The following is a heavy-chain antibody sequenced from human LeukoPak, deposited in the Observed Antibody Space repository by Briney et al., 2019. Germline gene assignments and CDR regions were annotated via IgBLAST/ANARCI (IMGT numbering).Heavy chain of an antibody. CDR3: ARVVGGYFQYNWFDP. CDR2: IIPIFGIA. V-gene: IGHV1-69*04. Sequence: SVKVSCKASGGTFSSYAISWVRQAPGQGLEWMGRIIPIFGIANYAQKFQGRVTITADKSTSTAYMELSSLRSEDTAVYYCARVVGGYFQYNWFDPWGQGTLVTVSS. CDR1: GGTFSSYA. D-gene: IGHD2-15*01. J-gene: IGHJ5*02.